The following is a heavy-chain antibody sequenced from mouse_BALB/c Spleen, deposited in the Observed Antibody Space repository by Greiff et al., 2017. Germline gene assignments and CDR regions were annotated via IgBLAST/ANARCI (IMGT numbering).Heavy chain of an antibody. V-gene: IGHV2-6-7*01. J-gene: IGHJ2*01. D-gene: IGHD2-1*01. CDR2: IWGDGST. CDR3: ARDWGNYVGYFDD. Sequence: QVQLKESGPGLVAPSQSLSITCPVSGFSLTGYGVNWVRQPPGKGLEWLGMIWGDGSTDYNSALKSRLSISKDNSKSQVFLKMNSLQTDDTARYYCARDWGNYVGYFDDWGQGTTLTVSS. CDR1: GFSLTGYG.